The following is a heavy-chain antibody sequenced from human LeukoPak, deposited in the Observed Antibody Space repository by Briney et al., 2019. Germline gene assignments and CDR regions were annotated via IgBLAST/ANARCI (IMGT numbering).Heavy chain of an antibody. CDR3: ARDITIFGVVQSPRGNMDV. CDR2: INHSGST. V-gene: IGHV4-34*01. J-gene: IGHJ6*03. Sequence: SETLSLTCAVYGGSFSGYYWSWIRQPPGKGLEWVWEINHSGSTNYNPSLKRRVTIPVDTSKNQYSLKLSSVTAADTAVYYCARDITIFGVVQSPRGNMDVWGKGTTVTVSS. CDR1: GGSFSGYY. D-gene: IGHD3-3*01.